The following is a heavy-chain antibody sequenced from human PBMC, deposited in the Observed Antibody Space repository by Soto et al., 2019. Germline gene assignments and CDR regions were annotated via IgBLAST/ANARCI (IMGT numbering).Heavy chain of an antibody. CDR1: GFTFSSYA. Sequence: QVQLVESGGGVVQPGRSLRLSCAASGFTFSSYAMHWVRQAPGKGLEWVAVISYDGSNKYYADSVKGRFTISRDNSKNTLYLQMNSLRAEDTDVYYCAREGVAAAGTVSYYYYYGMDVW. D-gene: IGHD6-13*01. J-gene: IGHJ6*01. CDR2: ISYDGSNK. CDR3: AREGVAAAGTVSYYYYYGMDV. V-gene: IGHV3-30-3*01.